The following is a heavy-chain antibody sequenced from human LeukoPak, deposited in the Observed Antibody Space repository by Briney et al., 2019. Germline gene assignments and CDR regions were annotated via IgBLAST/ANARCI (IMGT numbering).Heavy chain of an antibody. J-gene: IGHJ5*02. Sequence: SETLSLTCTVSGGSISSYYWSWIRQPDGEGLEWIGRIYTTGGTNYNRSLQSRVTMSIDTSTNQISLKLRSVTAADTAVYYCARGHCSSTYCSYNWFDLWGQGTLVTVSS. D-gene: IGHD2-2*01. CDR3: ARGHCSSTYCSYNWFDL. V-gene: IGHV4-4*07. CDR2: IYTTGGT. CDR1: GGSISSYY.